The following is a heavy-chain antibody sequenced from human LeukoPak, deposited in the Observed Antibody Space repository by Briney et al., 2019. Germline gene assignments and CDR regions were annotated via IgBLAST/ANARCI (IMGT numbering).Heavy chain of an antibody. CDR3: ARSLQLDN. CDR2: ISGLSSYI. J-gene: IGHJ4*02. Sequence: GGSLRLSCAASGFIFSDYNMNWVRQAPGKGLEWVSSISGLSSYIYYADSVKGRFTTSRDNAKNSLYLQLNSLRAEDTALYYCARSLQLDNWGQGTLATVSS. D-gene: IGHD1-1*01. CDR1: GFIFSDYN. V-gene: IGHV3-21*01.